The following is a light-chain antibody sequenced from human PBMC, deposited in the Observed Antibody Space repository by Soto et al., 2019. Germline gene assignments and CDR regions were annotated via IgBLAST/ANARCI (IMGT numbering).Light chain of an antibody. CDR1: RGDVGGHDY. J-gene: IGLJ2*01. V-gene: IGLV2-14*03. Sequence: QSALTQVASVSGSPGQSITISCTGTRGDVGGHDYVSWYQQYPGKAPKLMIYNVNYRPSGVSNRFSGSKSGNTASLTISGLQAEDEANYYCSSYTHTNTVVFGGGTKLTVL. CDR2: NVN. CDR3: SSYTHTNTVV.